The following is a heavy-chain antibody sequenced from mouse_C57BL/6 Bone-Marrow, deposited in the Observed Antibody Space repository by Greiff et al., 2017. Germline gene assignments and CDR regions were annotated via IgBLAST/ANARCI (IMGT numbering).Heavy chain of an antibody. Sequence: QVQLQQPGAELVMPGASVKLSCKASGYTFTSYWMHWVKQRPGQGLEWIGEIDPSDSYTNYNQKFKGKSTLTVDKSSSTAYMQLSSLTSEDSAVYYCARKGRRGAYYFDYWGQGTTLTVSS. J-gene: IGHJ2*01. CDR2: IDPSDSYT. V-gene: IGHV1-69*01. D-gene: IGHD2-14*01. CDR3: ARKGRRGAYYFDY. CDR1: GYTFTSYW.